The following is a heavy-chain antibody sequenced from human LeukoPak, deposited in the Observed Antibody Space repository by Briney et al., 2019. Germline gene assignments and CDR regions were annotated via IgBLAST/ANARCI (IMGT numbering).Heavy chain of an antibody. CDR1: GFTFSSYW. CDR2: IKKDGSEK. CDR3: ARDHGSGSYWEGFDH. V-gene: IGHV3-7*01. J-gene: IGHJ5*02. D-gene: IGHD3-10*01. Sequence: TGGSLRPSCAASGFTFSSYWMSWVRQAPGKGLEWVANIKKDGSEKYYVDSVKGRFTISRDNAKNSLSLQMNSLRVEGTAVYYCARDHGSGSYWEGFDHWGQGTLVTVSS.